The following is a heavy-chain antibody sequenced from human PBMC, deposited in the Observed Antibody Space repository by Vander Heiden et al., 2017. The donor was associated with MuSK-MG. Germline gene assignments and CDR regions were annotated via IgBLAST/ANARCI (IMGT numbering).Heavy chain of an antibody. CDR2: IKSKNDGGTT. V-gene: IGHV3-15*01. CDR1: GFTFRDVW. Sequence: EVQLVESGGGLVKPGGSLRLSCAASGFTFRDVWMSWVRQAPGKGLEWIGRIKSKNDGGTTDYVAPVKGRFTISRDDSKNTLYLQMNSLKIEDTAVYYCTTDPRHWGQGNLVTVSS. J-gene: IGHJ4*02. CDR3: TTDPRH.